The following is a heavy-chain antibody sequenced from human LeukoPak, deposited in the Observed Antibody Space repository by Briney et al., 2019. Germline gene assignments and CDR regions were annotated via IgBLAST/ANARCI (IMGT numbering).Heavy chain of an antibody. J-gene: IGHJ6*03. CDR3: ARLTVTTVGGWRAPPRYYYMDV. CDR2: IYHRGST. V-gene: IGHV4-38-2*02. CDR1: GYSISNGYY. D-gene: IGHD4-23*01. Sequence: SETLSLTCTVSGYSISNGYYWGWIRQPPGKGLEWVGSIYHRGSTYYNPSLRSRVTISVDTSKNQFSLKLSSVTAADTAVYYCARLTVTTVGGWRAPPRYYYMDVWGKGTTVTVSS.